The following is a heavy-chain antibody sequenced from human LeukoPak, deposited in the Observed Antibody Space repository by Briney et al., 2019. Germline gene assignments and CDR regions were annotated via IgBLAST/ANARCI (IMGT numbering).Heavy chain of an antibody. CDR3: AELGITMIGGV. J-gene: IGHJ6*04. D-gene: IGHD3-10*02. CDR1: GFTFDDYG. Sequence: GGSLRLSCAASGFTFDDYGMDWVRQAPGKGLEWVSRINWNGGGTAYADSVKGRFTISRDNAKNSLYLQMNSLRAEDTAVYYCAELGITMIGGVWGKGTTVTISS. V-gene: IGHV3-20*04. CDR2: INWNGGGT.